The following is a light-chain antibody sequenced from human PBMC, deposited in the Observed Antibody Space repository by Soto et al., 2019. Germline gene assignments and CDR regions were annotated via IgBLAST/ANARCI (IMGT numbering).Light chain of an antibody. Sequence: EIVITHSPSTRSVSPVERATLSFMVSQSVSSSLAWYQQKPGQAPRLLIYGASTRATGIPARFSGSGSGTEFTLTISSLQSEDFAVYYCHQYDNWPPWTFGQGTKVDIK. CDR2: GAS. V-gene: IGKV3-15*01. CDR1: QSVSSS. CDR3: HQYDNWPPWT. J-gene: IGKJ1*01.